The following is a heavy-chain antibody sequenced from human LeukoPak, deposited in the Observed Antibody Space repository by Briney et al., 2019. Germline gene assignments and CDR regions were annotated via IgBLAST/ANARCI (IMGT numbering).Heavy chain of an antibody. J-gene: IGHJ4*02. Sequence: PGGSLRLSCVASGISFENSWMHWVRQAPGKGLEWVANINQDGSHKYYVDSVKGRFTISRDTAKNSLHLQMNSLRAEDTAVYYCARDRGFTSYDYWGQGILVTVSS. CDR2: INQDGSHK. D-gene: IGHD5-12*01. V-gene: IGHV3-7*01. CDR3: ARDRGFTSYDY. CDR1: GISFENSW.